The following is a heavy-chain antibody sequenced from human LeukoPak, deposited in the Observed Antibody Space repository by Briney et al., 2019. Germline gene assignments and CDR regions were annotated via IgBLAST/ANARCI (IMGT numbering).Heavy chain of an antibody. Sequence: GESLKISCKGSGYNFTSYWIGWVRQMPGKGLEWMGIIYPGDSDTRYSPSFQGQVTISADKSISTAYLQWSSLKASDTAMYYCARLRLMYYYGSGARYYYYYYYMDVWGKGTTVTISS. CDR3: ARLRLMYYYGSGARYYYYYYYMDV. V-gene: IGHV5-51*01. D-gene: IGHD3-10*01. J-gene: IGHJ6*03. CDR1: GYNFTSYW. CDR2: IYPGDSDT.